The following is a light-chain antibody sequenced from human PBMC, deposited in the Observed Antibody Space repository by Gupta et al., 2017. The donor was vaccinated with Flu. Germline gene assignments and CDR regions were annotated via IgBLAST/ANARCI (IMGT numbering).Light chain of an antibody. CDR3: CSYAVSYSLYV. Sequence: QSALTPPSSVSGSPGPSVTISCTGTSSDVGGDNYVSWYHQHPGKAPKLMIYDVSKRPSGFPDRFSGSKSGNTASLTISWLHAEDEADYYCCSYAVSYSLYVFGTGTKVTVL. J-gene: IGLJ1*01. CDR1: SSDVGGDNY. CDR2: DVS. V-gene: IGLV2-11*01.